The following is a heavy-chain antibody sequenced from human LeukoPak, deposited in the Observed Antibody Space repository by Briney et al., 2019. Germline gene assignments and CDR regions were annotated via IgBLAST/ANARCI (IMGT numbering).Heavy chain of an antibody. CDR3: ARDSGSGSGP. CDR1: GDSISSSAYY. J-gene: IGHJ5*02. Sequence: PSETLSLTCTGSGDSISSSAYYWGWIRQPPGKGLEWIGSIYYSGSTYYNPSLKSRVTISIDTSKNHFSLKLSSVSAADTAVYYCARDSGSGSGPWGQGTLVTVSS. V-gene: IGHV4-39*07. CDR2: IYYSGST. D-gene: IGHD3-10*01.